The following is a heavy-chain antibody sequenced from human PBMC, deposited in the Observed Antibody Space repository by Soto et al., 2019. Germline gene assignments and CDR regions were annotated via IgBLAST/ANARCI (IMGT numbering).Heavy chain of an antibody. Sequence: PGASLKISCKGSGYSFTSYWIGWVRQMPGKGLEWMGIIYPGDSDTRYSPSFQGQVTISADKSISTAYLQWSSLKASDTAMYYCARVFDSSSSGGAVYGMDVWGQGTTVT. CDR3: ARVFDSSSSGGAVYGMDV. J-gene: IGHJ6*02. V-gene: IGHV5-51*01. CDR1: GYSFTSYW. D-gene: IGHD6-6*01. CDR2: IYPGDSDT.